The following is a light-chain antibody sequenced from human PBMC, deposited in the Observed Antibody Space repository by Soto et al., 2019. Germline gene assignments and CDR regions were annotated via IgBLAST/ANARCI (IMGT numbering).Light chain of an antibody. CDR1: QSVSSN. J-gene: IGKJ1*01. V-gene: IGKV3-15*01. CDR2: GAS. Sequence: EIVMTQSPATLSVSPGERATLSCRASQSVSSNLAWYQQKPGQAPRLLLYGASTRATGIPARFSGSGSGTAFTLTISSLQSEDFAVYYCQQYNNWPPMAFGQGTKVEIK. CDR3: QQYNNWPPMA.